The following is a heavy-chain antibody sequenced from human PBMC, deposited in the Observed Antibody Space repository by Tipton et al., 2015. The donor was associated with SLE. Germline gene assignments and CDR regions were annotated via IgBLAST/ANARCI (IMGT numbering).Heavy chain of an antibody. CDR2: INPSGGST. J-gene: IGHJ4*02. V-gene: IGHV1-8*02. CDR1: GGTFSSYA. Sequence: QSGPEVKKPGSSVKVSCKASGGTFSSYAISWVRQAPGQGLEWMGIINPSGGSTSYAQKFQGRVTMTRNTSISTAYMELSSLRSEDTAVYYCARGGAVGYWGQGTLVTVSS. CDR3: ARGGAVGY.